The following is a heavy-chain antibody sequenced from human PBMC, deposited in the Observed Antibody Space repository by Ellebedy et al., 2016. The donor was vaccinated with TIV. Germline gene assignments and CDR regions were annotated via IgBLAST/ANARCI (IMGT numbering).Heavy chain of an antibody. J-gene: IGHJ5*02. CDR3: VGFGVFNL. CDR1: GFTFRSYW. CDR2: IKQDGSEK. Sequence: PGGSLRLSCAASGFTFRSYWMSWVRQAPGKGLEWVANIKQDGSEKYYADSVKGRFTISRENAKNALFLQMDGLRVDDSAVYYCVGFGVFNLWGQGAPVTVSS. V-gene: IGHV3-7*04. D-gene: IGHD3-3*01.